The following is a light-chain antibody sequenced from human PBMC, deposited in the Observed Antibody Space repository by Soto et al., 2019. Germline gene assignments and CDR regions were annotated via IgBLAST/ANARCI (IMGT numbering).Light chain of an antibody. CDR3: QQYGPSLP. CDR1: QSVSSSY. V-gene: IGKV3-20*01. J-gene: IGKJ5*01. CDR2: GTS. Sequence: EIVLTQSPVTLSLSPGERATLSCRASQSVSSSYLAWYQQKPGQAPRLLIYGTSTRATGIPDRFSGSGSGTDFSNSISRLEPEDFAVYYCQQYGPSLPSGQGTRLETK.